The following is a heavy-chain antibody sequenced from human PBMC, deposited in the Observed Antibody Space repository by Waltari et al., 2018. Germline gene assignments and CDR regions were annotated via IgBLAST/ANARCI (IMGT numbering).Heavy chain of an antibody. CDR2: IIPILGIA. Sequence: QVQLVQSGAEVKKPGSSVKVSCKASGGTFISSANSWVRQAPGQGLEWMGGIIPILGIANYAQKFQGRVTITADKSTSTAYMELSSLRSEDTAVYYCARGTAATPGGPPEVWGQGTTVTVSS. CDR1: GGTFISSA. J-gene: IGHJ6*02. CDR3: ARGTAATPGGPPEV. D-gene: IGHD2-15*01. V-gene: IGHV1-69*10.